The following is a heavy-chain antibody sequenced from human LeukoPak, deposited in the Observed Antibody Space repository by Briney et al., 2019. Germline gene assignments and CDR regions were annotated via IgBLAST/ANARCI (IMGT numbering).Heavy chain of an antibody. V-gene: IGHV3-7*03. J-gene: IGHJ3*02. D-gene: IGHD1-26*01. CDR1: GFTFSSYW. CDR2: IKQDGSEK. Sequence: PGGSLRLSCAASGFTFSSYWMSWVRQAPGKGLEWVANIKQDGSEKYYVDSVKGRFTISRDNSKNTLYLQMNSLRAEDTAVYYCAKDDWGSYDPDAFDIWGQGTMVTVSS. CDR3: AKDDWGSYDPDAFDI.